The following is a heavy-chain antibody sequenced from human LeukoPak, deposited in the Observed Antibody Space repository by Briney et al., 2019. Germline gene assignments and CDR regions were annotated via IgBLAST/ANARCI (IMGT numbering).Heavy chain of an antibody. CDR1: GFTFSRHA. CDR3: TRDRGSGTYYYFDY. J-gene: IGHJ4*02. CDR2: ISGSGDNT. V-gene: IGHV3-23*01. Sequence: GGSLRLSCAASGFTFSRHAMSWVRQAPGKGLDWVSGISGSGDNTYDADSVKGRFTISRDNAKNTLYLQMNSLRAEDTAVYYCTRDRGSGTYYYFDYWGQGTLVTVSS. D-gene: IGHD3-10*01.